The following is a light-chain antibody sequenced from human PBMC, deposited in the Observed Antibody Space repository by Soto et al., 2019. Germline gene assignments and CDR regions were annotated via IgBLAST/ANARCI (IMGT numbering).Light chain of an antibody. CDR1: QSLEYSDGYTH. V-gene: IGKV2-30*01. J-gene: IGKJ4*01. Sequence: VVLTQSPLSLPVTLGQPASISCRSSQSLEYSDGYTHLNWFHQRPGQSPRRLIYKVSNRDSGVPDRISGSGSGTDFTLRISRVEAEDVGVYDCMQRTHWPLTFGRGTKGEIK. CDR2: KVS. CDR3: MQRTHWPLT.